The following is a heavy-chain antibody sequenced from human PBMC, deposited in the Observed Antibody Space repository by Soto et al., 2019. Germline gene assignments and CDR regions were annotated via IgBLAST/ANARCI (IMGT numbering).Heavy chain of an antibody. Sequence: QVQLQQWGAGLLKPSETLSLTCAVYGGSFSGYYWSWIRQPPGKGLEWIGEINHSGSTNYNTSLKSRVTISVETYRNQFSLKLSSVTAADTAVDYCARVDPADRQQLVRYYYDGMDVWGQGTTVTGSS. CDR3: ARVDPADRQQLVRYYYDGMDV. CDR1: GGSFSGYY. V-gene: IGHV4-34*01. CDR2: INHSGST. J-gene: IGHJ6*02. D-gene: IGHD6-13*01.